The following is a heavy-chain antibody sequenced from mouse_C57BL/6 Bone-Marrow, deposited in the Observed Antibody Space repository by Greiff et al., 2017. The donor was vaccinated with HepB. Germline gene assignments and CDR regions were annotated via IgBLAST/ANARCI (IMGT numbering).Heavy chain of an antibody. Sequence: EVQGVESGGDLVKPGGSLKLSCAASGFTFSSYGMSWVRQTPDKRLEWVATISSGGSYTYYPDSVKGRFTISRDTAKNTLYLQMSSLKSEDTAMYYCARQRFDYWGQGTTLTVSS. CDR2: ISSGGSYT. V-gene: IGHV5-6*01. J-gene: IGHJ2*01. CDR3: ARQRFDY. CDR1: GFTFSSYG.